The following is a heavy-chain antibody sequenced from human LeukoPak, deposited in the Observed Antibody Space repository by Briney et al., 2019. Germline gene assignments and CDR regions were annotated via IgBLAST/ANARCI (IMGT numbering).Heavy chain of an antibody. CDR2: LLQNGRT. D-gene: IGHD3-10*01. CDR3: AGARESGVCDY. J-gene: IGHJ4*02. V-gene: IGHV4-59*12. CDR1: GGSISSYH. Sequence: SETLSLTCTVSGGSISSYHWGWIRQPPGKGLEWIGHLLQNGRTVYDPSLKSRGFITVGESANQFSLKLRSVTAADTAVYYCAGARESGVCDYWGQGTPVTVPS.